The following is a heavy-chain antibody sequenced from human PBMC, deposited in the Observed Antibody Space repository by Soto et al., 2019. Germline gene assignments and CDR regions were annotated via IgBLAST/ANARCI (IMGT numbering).Heavy chain of an antibody. CDR2: IYSGGST. J-gene: IGHJ3*02. CDR3: ARGLNYFDHHAFDI. CDR1: GFTVSNNY. D-gene: IGHD3-22*01. V-gene: IGHV3-53*01. Sequence: EAQLVESGGGLIQPGGSLRLSCAASGFTVSNNYMVWVRQAPGKGLEWVSVIYSGGSTYYADSVKGRFTISRDKSNNTLYLQMTTLRAEDTAVYYCARGLNYFDHHAFDIWGQGTMVTVSS.